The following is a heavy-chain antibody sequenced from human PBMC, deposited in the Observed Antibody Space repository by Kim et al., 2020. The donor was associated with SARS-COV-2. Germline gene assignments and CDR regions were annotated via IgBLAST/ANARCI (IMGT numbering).Heavy chain of an antibody. D-gene: IGHD2-21*02. Sequence: KGRFTISRDNAKNSLYLQMNSLRAEDTAVYYCARVGSCGGDCYYYYGMDVWGQGTTVTVSS. J-gene: IGHJ6*02. V-gene: IGHV3-11*06. CDR3: ARVGSCGGDCYYYYGMDV.